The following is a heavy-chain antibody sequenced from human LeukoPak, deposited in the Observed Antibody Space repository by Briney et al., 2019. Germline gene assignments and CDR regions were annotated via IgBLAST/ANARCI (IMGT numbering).Heavy chain of an antibody. D-gene: IGHD6-19*01. J-gene: IGHJ6*02. Sequence: ASVKVSCKASGYTFTSYGISWVRQAPGQGLEWMGWISAYNGNTNYAQKLQGRVTMITDTSTSTAYMELRSLRADDTAVYYCARDPGNSSGWYVYGMDVWGQGTTVTVSS. CDR3: ARDPGNSSGWYVYGMDV. V-gene: IGHV1-18*01. CDR1: GYTFTSYG. CDR2: ISAYNGNT.